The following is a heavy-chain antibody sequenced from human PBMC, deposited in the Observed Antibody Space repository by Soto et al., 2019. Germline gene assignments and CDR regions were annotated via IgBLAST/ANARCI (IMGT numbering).Heavy chain of an antibody. CDR3: ARDSGYDGYYYGMDV. CDR1: GFTFSSYG. V-gene: IGHV3-33*01. CDR2: IWYDGSNK. Sequence: GGSLRLSCAASGFTFSSYGMHWVRQAPGKGLEWVAVIWYDGSNKYYADSVKGRFTISRDNSKNTLYLQMNSLRAEDTAVYYCARDSGYDGYYYGMDVWGQGTTVTVSS. D-gene: IGHD5-12*01. J-gene: IGHJ6*02.